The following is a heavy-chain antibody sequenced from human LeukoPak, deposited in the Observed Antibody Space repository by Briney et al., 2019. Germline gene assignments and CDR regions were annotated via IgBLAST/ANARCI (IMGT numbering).Heavy chain of an antibody. CDR1: GFTFSSYA. D-gene: IGHD6-6*01. V-gene: IGHV3-23*01. CDR2: ISGSGGST. CDR3: AKFLAARTRAWYYFDY. J-gene: IGHJ4*02. Sequence: PGGSLRLSCAASGFTFSSYAMSWVRQAPGKGLEWVSAISGSGGSTYYADSVKGRFTISRDNSKNTLYLQMNSLRAEDTAVYYRAKFLAARTRAWYYFDYWGQGTLVTVSS.